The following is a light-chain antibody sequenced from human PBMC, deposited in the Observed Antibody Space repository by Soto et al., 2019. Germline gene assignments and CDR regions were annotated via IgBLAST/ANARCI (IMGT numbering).Light chain of an antibody. CDR1: QTVTSSY. CDR3: QQYGSSPSIT. Sequence: EIVLTQSPGTLSLSPGERATLSCRSSQTVTSSYLAWYQQKPGQAPRLLIYAASSRAAGIPDRFSASGSQTDFTLTISRLEPEDFAVYYCQQYGSSPSITFGQGTRLEIK. V-gene: IGKV3-20*01. J-gene: IGKJ5*01. CDR2: AAS.